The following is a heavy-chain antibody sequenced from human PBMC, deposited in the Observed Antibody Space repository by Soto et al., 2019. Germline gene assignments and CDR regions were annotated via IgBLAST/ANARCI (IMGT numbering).Heavy chain of an antibody. D-gene: IGHD2-15*01. Sequence: ASVKVSCKASGYTFTSYGISWVRQAPGQGLEWMGWISAYNGNTNYADSVKGRFTISRDNSKNTLYLQMNSLRAEDTAAYYCARDGYCSGGSCYSVPVFDYWGQGTLVTVSS. CDR3: ARDGYCSGGSCYSVPVFDY. CDR2: ISAYNGNT. CDR1: GYTFTSYG. J-gene: IGHJ4*02. V-gene: IGHV1-18*01.